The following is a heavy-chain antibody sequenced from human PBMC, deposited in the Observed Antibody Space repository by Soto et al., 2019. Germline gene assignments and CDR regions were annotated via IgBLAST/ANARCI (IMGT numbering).Heavy chain of an antibody. Sequence: QVQLQESGPGLVTPSETLSLTCTVSGGSVSSGSYYWSWIRQPPGKGLEWIGYIYYSGSTNYNPSLKRRVTISVDTSKIQVSLMLSSVTAADTAVYYGVRDVFLGFSTLVGFNGMDVWGQGTTVTVSS. CDR3: VRDVFLGFSTLVGFNGMDV. D-gene: IGHD2-15*01. CDR1: GGSVSSGSYY. V-gene: IGHV4-61*01. J-gene: IGHJ6*02. CDR2: IYYSGST.